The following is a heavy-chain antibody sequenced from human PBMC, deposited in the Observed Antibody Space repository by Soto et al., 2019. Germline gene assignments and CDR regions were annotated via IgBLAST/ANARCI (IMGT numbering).Heavy chain of an antibody. CDR3: TTVLSSGAHPYYYYYMDV. CDR1: GFTFSNAW. CDR2: IKSKTDGGTT. D-gene: IGHD6-19*01. V-gene: IGHV3-15*01. J-gene: IGHJ6*03. Sequence: GGSLRLSCAASGFTFSNAWMSWVRQAPGKGLEWVGRIKSKTDGGTTDYAAPVKGRFTISRDDSKNTLYLQMNSLKTEDTAVYYCTTVLSSGAHPYYYYYMDVWGKGTTVTVSS.